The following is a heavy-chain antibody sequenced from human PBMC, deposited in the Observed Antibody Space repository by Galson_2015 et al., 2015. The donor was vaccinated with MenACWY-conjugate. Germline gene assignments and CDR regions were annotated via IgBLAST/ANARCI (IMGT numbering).Heavy chain of an antibody. Sequence: QSGAEVKKPGASVKVSCRAYGYAFSTYGISCVRQAPGQGLEWMGWISPYNGQTNSAQKLQGRIKMTTDTSTSTAYMELRSLRSDDTAVYYCARDFKRFGEFPIDYWGQGTLVTVSS. CDR1: GYAFSTYG. V-gene: IGHV1-18*01. CDR3: ARDFKRFGEFPIDY. D-gene: IGHD3-10*01. J-gene: IGHJ4*02. CDR2: ISPYNGQT.